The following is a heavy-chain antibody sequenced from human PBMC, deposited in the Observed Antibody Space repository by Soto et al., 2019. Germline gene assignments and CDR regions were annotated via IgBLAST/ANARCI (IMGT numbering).Heavy chain of an antibody. J-gene: IGHJ4*02. D-gene: IGHD3-10*01. Sequence: SETLSLTCTVSGGSISSYYWSWIRQPPGKGLEWIGYIYYTGTTNYNPSLKSRVVMSLDTTKNHFSLKLSSVTAADTAVYYCARDSILRVRAFDYWGLGTLVTV. CDR2: IYYTGTT. CDR3: ARDSILRVRAFDY. V-gene: IGHV4-59*01. CDR1: GGSISSYY.